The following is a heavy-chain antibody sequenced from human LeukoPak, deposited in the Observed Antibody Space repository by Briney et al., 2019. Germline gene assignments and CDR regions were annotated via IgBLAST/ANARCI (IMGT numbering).Heavy chain of an antibody. CDR2: INRSGST. CDR1: GGSFSGYY. CDR3: ARRDYDFWSGYRTLGFDY. Sequence: SETLSLTCAVFGGSFSGYYWTWIRQPPGKGLEWIGEINRSGSTNYNPSLKSRVTISVDTSKNRFSLKLSSVTAADTAVYYCARRDYDFWSGYRTLGFDYWGQGTLVTVSS. D-gene: IGHD3-3*01. J-gene: IGHJ4*02. V-gene: IGHV4-34*01.